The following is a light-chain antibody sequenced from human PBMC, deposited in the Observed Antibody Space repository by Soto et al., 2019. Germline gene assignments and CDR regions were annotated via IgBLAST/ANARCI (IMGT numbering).Light chain of an antibody. J-gene: IGKJ4*01. Sequence: EIVMTQYPATLSVSPGERATLSCSASQSVSSNFAWYQQKPGQAPRLLIYGASTRATGIPARFSGSGSGTEFTLTISSLQSEDFAVYYCQQYNNWPPLTFGGGTNVDIK. V-gene: IGKV3-15*01. CDR3: QQYNNWPPLT. CDR1: QSVSSN. CDR2: GAS.